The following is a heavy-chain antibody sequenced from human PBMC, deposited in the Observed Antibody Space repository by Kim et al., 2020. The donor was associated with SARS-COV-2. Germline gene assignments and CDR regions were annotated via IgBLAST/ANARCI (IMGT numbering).Heavy chain of an antibody. CDR3: ARGAILED. CDR1: GYTFTNSY. CDR2: INPSGDGT. J-gene: IGHJ4*02. D-gene: IGHD3-3*01. V-gene: IGHV1-46*01. Sequence: ASVKVSCKASGYTFTNSYMHWVRQAPGQGLEWMGIINPSGDGTSYAQKFQGRVTITRDSSTSTMYMYLSGLRSDDTAVYYCARGAILEDWGQGTLVIVSS.